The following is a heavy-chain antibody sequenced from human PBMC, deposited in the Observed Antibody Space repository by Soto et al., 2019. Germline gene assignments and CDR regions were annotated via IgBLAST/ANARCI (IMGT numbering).Heavy chain of an antibody. J-gene: IGHJ4*02. CDR1: GFTFSSYG. CDR3: ARDSPEHYTSH. V-gene: IGHV3-33*01. CDR2: IWYDGSNK. D-gene: IGHD2-2*02. Sequence: QVQLVESGGGVVQPGRSLRLSCAASGFTFSSYGMHWVRRAPGKGLEWVAVIWYDGSNKYYADSVKGRFTISRDNSKNTLYLQMNSLRAEDTAVYYCARDSPEHYTSHWGQGTLVTVSS.